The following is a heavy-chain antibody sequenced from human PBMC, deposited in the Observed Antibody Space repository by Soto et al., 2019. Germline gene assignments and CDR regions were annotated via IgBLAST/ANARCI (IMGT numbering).Heavy chain of an antibody. D-gene: IGHD1-26*01. V-gene: IGHV3-7*01. CDR2: INEDGSVK. Sequence: EVQLVESGGGLVQPGGSLRLSCAASGFTFSGYWMTWVRQAPGRGLEWVANINEDGSVKGYVDSVKGRFTISRDNARNSLNLKMNSLRAEDTAVYYWARDIPKGACHLDSWGKGTLVTVSS. J-gene: IGHJ5*01. CDR1: GFTFSGYW. CDR3: ARDIPKGACHLDS.